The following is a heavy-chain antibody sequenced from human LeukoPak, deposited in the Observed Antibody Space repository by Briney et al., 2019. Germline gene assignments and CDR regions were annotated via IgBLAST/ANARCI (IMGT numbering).Heavy chain of an antibody. CDR1: RFTFSSYS. CDR3: ARVYYASWSGQPLSQHWLDP. Sequence: PGGSLRLSCAASRFTFSSYSMNWVRQAPGKGLEWVSSISSSGSYIYYADSVKGRFTISRDNAKNSLYLQMNGLRVEDTAVYYCARVYYASWSGQPLSQHWLDPWGQGTLVTVSS. J-gene: IGHJ5*02. D-gene: IGHD3-3*01. CDR2: ISSSGSYI. V-gene: IGHV3-21*01.